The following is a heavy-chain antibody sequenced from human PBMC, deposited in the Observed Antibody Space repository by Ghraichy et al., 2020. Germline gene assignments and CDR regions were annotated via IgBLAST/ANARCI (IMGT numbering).Heavy chain of an antibody. J-gene: IGHJ5*02. CDR3: ARLWQVAAAGTGDNWFDP. CDR1: GYSFTSYW. D-gene: IGHD6-13*01. Sequence: GESLNISCKGSGYSFTSYWIGWVRQMPGKGLEWMGIIYPGDSDTRYSPSFQGQVTISADKSISTAYLQWSSLKASDTAMYYCARLWQVAAAGTGDNWFDPWGQGTLVTVSS. V-gene: IGHV5-51*01. CDR2: IYPGDSDT.